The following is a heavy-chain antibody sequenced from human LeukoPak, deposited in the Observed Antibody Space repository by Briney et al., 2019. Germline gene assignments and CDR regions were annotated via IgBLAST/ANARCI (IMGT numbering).Heavy chain of an antibody. V-gene: IGHV3-7*01. CDR2: IKQDGSEK. CDR3: ARDRVVVVPAAIYFSFDY. CDR1: GFTFSSYW. J-gene: IGHJ4*02. Sequence: GGSLRLSCAASGFTFSSYWMSWVHQAPGKGLEWVANIKQDGSEKYYVDSVKGRFTISRDNAKNSLYLQMNSLRAEDTAVYYCARDRVVVVPAAIYFSFDYWGQGTLVTVSS. D-gene: IGHD2-2*02.